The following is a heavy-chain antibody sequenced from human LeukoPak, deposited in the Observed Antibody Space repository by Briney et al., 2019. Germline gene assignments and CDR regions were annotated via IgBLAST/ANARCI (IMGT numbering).Heavy chain of an antibody. J-gene: IGHJ4*02. CDR1: GFTFSSYW. V-gene: IGHV3-23*01. D-gene: IGHD5-18*01. Sequence: SGGSLRHSCAASGFTFSSYWMSWVRQAPEKGLDWVSVISGSAHKIRYADSVKGRFTISRDNSENIVYLQMNNLRVEDTAVYYCAGRLTGYSSGYIHWGQGTLVTVSS. CDR2: ISGSAHKI. CDR3: AGRLTGYSSGYIH.